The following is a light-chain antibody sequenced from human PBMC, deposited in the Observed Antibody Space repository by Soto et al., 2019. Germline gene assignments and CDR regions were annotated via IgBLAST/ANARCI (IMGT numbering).Light chain of an antibody. V-gene: IGKV1-13*02. CDR1: QGVSSA. CDR3: QRFQRDPFT. Sequence: AIQLTQSPSSLSASVGDRVTITCRASQGVSSALAWYQQKPGKPPKVLIYDGSSLQSGVPLRFRGSGYGTEFTLTITGLQPEDLGTYYFQRFQRDPFTYGQGTRLEIK. J-gene: IGKJ5*01. CDR2: DGS.